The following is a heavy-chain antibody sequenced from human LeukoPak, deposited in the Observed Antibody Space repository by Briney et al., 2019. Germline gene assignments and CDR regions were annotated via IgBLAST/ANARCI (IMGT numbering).Heavy chain of an antibody. CDR3: AKGLNWFDP. CDR2: LSGSGSSV. J-gene: IGHJ5*02. Sequence: GGSLRLSYVFSGFTFSTKGMSWVRQAPGKGLEWVSGLSGSGSSVYYADSVRGRLTISRDNSRNTLYLQLDSLRADDTAVYYCAKGLNWFDPWGQGTPVIVSS. V-gene: IGHV3-23*01. CDR1: GFTFSTKG. D-gene: IGHD2-8*01.